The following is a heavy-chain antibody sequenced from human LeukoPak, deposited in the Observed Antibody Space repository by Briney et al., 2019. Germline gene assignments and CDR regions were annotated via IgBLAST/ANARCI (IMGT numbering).Heavy chain of an antibody. CDR3: ARGPRYSSSSNWFDP. Sequence: KPSETLSLTCSVSGDSISSGSYYWSWIRQPTGKGLEWIGRIYTSGSTNYNPSLKSRVTISVDTSKNQFSLKLSSVTAADTAVYYCARGPRYSSSSNWFDPWGQGTLVTVSS. J-gene: IGHJ5*02. CDR1: GDSISSGSYY. V-gene: IGHV4-61*02. CDR2: IYTSGST. D-gene: IGHD6-6*01.